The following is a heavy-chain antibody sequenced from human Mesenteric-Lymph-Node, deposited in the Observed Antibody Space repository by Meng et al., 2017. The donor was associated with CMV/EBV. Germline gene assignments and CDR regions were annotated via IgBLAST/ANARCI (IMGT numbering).Heavy chain of an antibody. V-gene: IGHV1-69*01. CDR3: ARDRDAYNYYFDY. D-gene: IGHD5-24*01. Sequence: HVHLVRSGSAVNKPGSSGMVSVKSSGDTFSTYAITCVRQDPGQRPEWMGGIIPLFGPPNYAQKFQGRVMIISDESTNTAYMELSSLRSEDTAVYYCARDRDAYNYYFDYWGQGTLVTVSS. J-gene: IGHJ4*02. CDR1: GDTFSTYA. CDR2: IIPLFGPP.